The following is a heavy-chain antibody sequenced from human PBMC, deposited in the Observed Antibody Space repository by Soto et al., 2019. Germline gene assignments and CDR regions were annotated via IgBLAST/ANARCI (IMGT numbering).Heavy chain of an antibody. D-gene: IGHD3-10*01. CDR3: ARNLWFGELIGTHDAFDI. CDR2: ISSSSSTI. V-gene: IGHV3-48*01. CDR1: GFTFSSYS. J-gene: IGHJ3*02. Sequence: QPGGSLRLSCAASGFTFSSYSMNWVRQAPGKGLEWVSYISSSSSTIYYADTVKGRFTISRDNAKNSLNLQMNSLRAEDTALYYCARNLWFGELIGTHDAFDIWGQGTMVTVSS.